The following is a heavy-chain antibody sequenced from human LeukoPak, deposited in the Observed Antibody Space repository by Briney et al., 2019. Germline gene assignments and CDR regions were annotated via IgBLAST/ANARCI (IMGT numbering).Heavy chain of an antibody. V-gene: IGHV3-74*01. J-gene: IGHJ3*02. CDR2: IKSDGSST. Sequence: GGSLRLSCAASGFTFSSYWMHWVRQAPGKGLVWVSRIKSDGSSTTYADSVKGRFTISRDNAKNTLYLQMNSLRAEDTAVYYCTRRAAALDAFDIWGQGTMVTVSS. D-gene: IGHD6-13*01. CDR1: GFTFSSYW. CDR3: TRRAAALDAFDI.